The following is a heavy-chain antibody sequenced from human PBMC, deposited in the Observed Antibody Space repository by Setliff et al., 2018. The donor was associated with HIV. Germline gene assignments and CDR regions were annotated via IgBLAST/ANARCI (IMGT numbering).Heavy chain of an antibody. CDR2: IHYTGNT. CDR3: ARHWNYDTGLDPFNI. J-gene: IGHJ3*02. V-gene: IGHV4-59*08. CDR1: GASISSYY. D-gene: IGHD3-22*01. Sequence: SETLSLTCTVSGASISSYYWSWIRQPPGKGLEWIGFIHYTGNTNYNPSLKSRVTMSTDTSKNQLSLKLNSVTAADTAVYSCARHWNYDTGLDPFNIWGQGTMVTVSS.